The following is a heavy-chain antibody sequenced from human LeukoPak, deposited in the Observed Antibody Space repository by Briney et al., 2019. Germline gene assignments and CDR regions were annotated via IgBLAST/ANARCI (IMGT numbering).Heavy chain of an antibody. CDR1: GFTFGNYA. V-gene: IGHV3-64*05. CDR2: ISASGDDT. CDR3: VKDSLPKLYSTTSYYAFDI. Sequence: GGSLRLSCSASGFTFGNYAIHWVRQAPGKGLECISAISASGDDTFYADSVKGRFTVSRDKSKNRLYFLLSSLRAEDTAVYYCVKDSLPKLYSTTSYYAFDIWGQGTMVTVSS. D-gene: IGHD6-13*01. J-gene: IGHJ3*02.